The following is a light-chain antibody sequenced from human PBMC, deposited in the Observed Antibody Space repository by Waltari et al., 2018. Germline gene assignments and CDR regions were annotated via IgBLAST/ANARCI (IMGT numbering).Light chain of an antibody. CDR3: QQFKSPPWT. CDR2: ETS. V-gene: IGKV1-5*01. J-gene: IGKJ1*01. Sequence: DIQMTQSPSTLSASVGDRVTIPCRASQSFNKWLALYQQKPGNAPKLLIYETSKLESGVPSRFSGSRSGTEFTLTISSLQPDDIATYFCQQFKSPPWTFGQGTRVEIK. CDR1: QSFNKW.